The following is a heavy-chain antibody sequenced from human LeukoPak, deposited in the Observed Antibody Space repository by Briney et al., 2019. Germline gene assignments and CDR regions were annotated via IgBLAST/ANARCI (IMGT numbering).Heavy chain of an antibody. CDR1: GRSLSTTTYY. J-gene: IGHJ4*02. D-gene: IGHD3-22*01. CDR3: ASYSYDSSGYSELDD. V-gene: IGHV4-39*02. Sequence: SETLSLTCTLSGRSLSTTTYYWAWIRQSPGKGLEWFGSIYNSVNTYYNPSLKSRVTISVDTSENHFSLKLSSVTAADTAVYYCASYSYDSSGYSELDDWGQGTLVTVSA. CDR2: IYNSVNT.